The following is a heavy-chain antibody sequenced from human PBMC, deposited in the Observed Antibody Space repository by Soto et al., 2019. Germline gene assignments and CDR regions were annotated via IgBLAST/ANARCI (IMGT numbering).Heavy chain of an antibody. CDR3: ARMNSSGYPYYFDY. J-gene: IGHJ4*02. CDR2: IYHSGST. V-gene: IGHV4-4*02. CDR1: SGSISSSNW. D-gene: IGHD3-22*01. Sequence: SETLSLTCAVSSGSISSSNWWSWVRQPPGKGLEWIGEIYHSGSTNYNPSLKSRVTISVDKSKNQFSLKLSSVTAADTAVYYCARMNSSGYPYYFDYWGQGTLVTVSS.